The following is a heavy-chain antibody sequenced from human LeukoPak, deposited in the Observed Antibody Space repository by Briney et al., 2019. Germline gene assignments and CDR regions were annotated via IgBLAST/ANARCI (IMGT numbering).Heavy chain of an antibody. CDR1: GGSISSDY. Sequence: SETLSLTCTVSGGSISSDYWSWIRQPPGKGLEWIGYSYTSRSINYNPSLKSRVTISLDTSKNQVSLKLSSVTAADTAVYYCARHGGGYDTSGYYYYWFDPWGQGTLVTVSS. D-gene: IGHD3-22*01. V-gene: IGHV4-4*09. CDR2: SYTSRSI. CDR3: ARHGGGYDTSGYYYYWFDP. J-gene: IGHJ5*02.